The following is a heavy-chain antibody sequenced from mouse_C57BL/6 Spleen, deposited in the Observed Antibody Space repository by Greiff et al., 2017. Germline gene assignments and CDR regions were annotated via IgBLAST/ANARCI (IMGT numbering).Heavy chain of an antibody. J-gene: IGHJ3*01. CDR1: GYAFSSYR. Sequence: VQLQQSGAELVKPGASVKISCKASGYAFSSYRMNWVQQRPGKGLEWVGQIYTGDGDTYYNGKFKGKATLTADKAYSTAYMQLSSLNSEDSAVYFCAREGFACWGQGTLVTVSA. CDR2: IYTGDGDT. V-gene: IGHV1-80*01. CDR3: AREGFAC.